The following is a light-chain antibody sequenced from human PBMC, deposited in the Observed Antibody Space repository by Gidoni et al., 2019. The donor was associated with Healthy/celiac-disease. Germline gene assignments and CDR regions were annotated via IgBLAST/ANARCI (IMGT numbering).Light chain of an antibody. J-gene: IGLJ1*01. CDR2: EVS. CDR3: SSYTSSSTYV. V-gene: IGLV2-14*01. CDR1: SSDVGGYNY. Sequence: QSDLTQPASVSGSPGQSITISCTGTSSDVGGYNYVSLYQHHPGKAPKLMIYEVSNRPSGVSNRFSGSKSGNTASLTISGLQAEDEADYYCSSYTSSSTYVFGTGTKVTVL.